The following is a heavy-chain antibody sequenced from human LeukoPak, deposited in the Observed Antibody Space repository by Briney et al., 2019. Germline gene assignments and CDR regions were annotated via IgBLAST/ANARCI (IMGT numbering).Heavy chain of an antibody. CDR1: GGSFSGYY. CDR3: ARTFVVVPAASSWFDP. J-gene: IGHJ5*02. D-gene: IGHD2-2*01. V-gene: IGHV4-34*01. CDR2: INHSGST. Sequence: PSETLSLTCAVYGGSFSGYYWSWIRQPPGKGLEWIGEINHSGSTNYNPSLKSRVTISVDTSKNQFSLKQSSVTAADTAVYYCARTFVVVPAASSWFDPWGQGTLVTVSS.